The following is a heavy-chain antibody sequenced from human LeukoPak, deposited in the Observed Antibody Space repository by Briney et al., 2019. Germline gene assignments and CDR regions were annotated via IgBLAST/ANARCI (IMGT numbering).Heavy chain of an antibody. V-gene: IGHV3-23*01. CDR1: GFTFSNYW. CDR3: AKGLYQYFGSGSYTLDH. Sequence: GGSLRLSCEGSGFTFSNYWMSWVRQAPGKGLEWVSALSGSGTGTSYAESVQGRFTISRDNSKNTLYLQMNSLRAEDTAVYYCAKGLYQYFGSGSYTLDHWGQGTQVTVSS. J-gene: IGHJ4*02. D-gene: IGHD3-10*01. CDR2: LSGSGTGT.